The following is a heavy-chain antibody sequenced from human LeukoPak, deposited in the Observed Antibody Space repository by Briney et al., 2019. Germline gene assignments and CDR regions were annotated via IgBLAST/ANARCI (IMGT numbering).Heavy chain of an antibody. D-gene: IGHD4-11*01. V-gene: IGHV4-59*01. CDR1: GGSISSYY. CDR2: IYYSGST. Sequence: SETLSLTCTVSGGSISSYYWSWIRQPPGKGLEWIGYIYYSGSTNYNPSLKSRVTISVDTSKNQFSLKLGSVTAADTAVYYCARERASPYDYSFDYWGQGTLVTVSS. J-gene: IGHJ4*02. CDR3: ARERASPYDYSFDY.